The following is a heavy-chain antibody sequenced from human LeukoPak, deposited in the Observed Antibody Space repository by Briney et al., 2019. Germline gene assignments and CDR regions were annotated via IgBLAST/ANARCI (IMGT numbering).Heavy chain of an antibody. CDR2: IYYSGST. J-gene: IGHJ4*02. CDR3: AIPAGYSSGWVY. D-gene: IGHD6-19*01. V-gene: IGHV4-59*01. Sequence: SETLSLTRTVSGGSISSYYWSWIRQPPGKGLEWIGYIYYSGSTNYNPSLKSRVTISVDTSKNQFSLKLSSVTAADTAVYYCAIPAGYSSGWVYWGQGTLVTVSS. CDR1: GGSISSYY.